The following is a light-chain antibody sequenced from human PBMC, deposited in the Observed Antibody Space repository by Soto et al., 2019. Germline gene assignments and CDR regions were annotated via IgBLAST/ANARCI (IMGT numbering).Light chain of an antibody. CDR3: QQYNNRPRT. CDR1: QSVNTY. V-gene: IGKV3-11*01. Sequence: EIVLTQSPATLSLSPGERATLSCRASQSVNTYLAWYQQKPGQAPRLLIYDASNRATGIPARFSGSGSGTDFTLTISSLEPEDFAIYYCQQYNNRPRTFGQGTKLEIK. CDR2: DAS. J-gene: IGKJ2*01.